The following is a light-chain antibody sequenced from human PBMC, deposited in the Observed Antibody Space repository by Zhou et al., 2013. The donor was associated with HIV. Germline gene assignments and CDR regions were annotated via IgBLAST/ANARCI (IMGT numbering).Light chain of an antibody. J-gene: IGKJ5*01. CDR1: QSLLYSNGYDY. CDR3: MQALQTPIT. Sequence: EIVMTQSPLSLAVTPGEPASISCRCSQSLLYSNGYDYLDWYLQKPGQSPQLLIYLGSHRASGVPDRFSGSGSGTDFTLRINRVQAEDIGVYYCMQALQTPITFGQGTRLEIK. V-gene: IGKV2-28*01. CDR2: LGS.